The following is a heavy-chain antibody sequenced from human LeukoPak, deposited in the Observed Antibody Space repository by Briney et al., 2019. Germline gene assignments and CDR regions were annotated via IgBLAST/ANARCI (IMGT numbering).Heavy chain of an antibody. CDR1: GFTFSSYE. CDR3: AKAGVSFYSNYEFYYYYMDV. V-gene: IGHV3-23*01. D-gene: IGHD4-11*01. Sequence: PGGSLRLSCAASGFTFSSYEMNWVRQAPGKGLEWVSAISGSGGSIYYADSVKGRFTISRDNSKHTLYLQMNSLRAEDTAVYYCAKAGVSFYSNYEFYYYYMDVWGKGTTVTVSS. J-gene: IGHJ6*03. CDR2: ISGSGGSI.